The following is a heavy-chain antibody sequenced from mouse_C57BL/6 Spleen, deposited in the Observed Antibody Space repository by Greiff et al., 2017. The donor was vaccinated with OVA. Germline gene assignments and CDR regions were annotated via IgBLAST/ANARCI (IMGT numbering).Heavy chain of an antibody. CDR2: IYPGSGNT. CDR3: ARWLLRNYFDY. Sequence: VQGVESGAELVRPGASVKLSCKASGYTFTDYYINWVKQRPGQGLEWIARIYPGSGNTYYNEKFKGKATLTAEKSSSTAYMQLSSLTSEDSAVYFCARWLLRNYFDYWGQGTTLTVSS. J-gene: IGHJ2*01. CDR1: GYTFTDYY. D-gene: IGHD2-3*01. V-gene: IGHV1-76*01.